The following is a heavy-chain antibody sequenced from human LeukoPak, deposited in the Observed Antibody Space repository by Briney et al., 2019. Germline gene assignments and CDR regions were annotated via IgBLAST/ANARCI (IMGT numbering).Heavy chain of an antibody. D-gene: IGHD3-22*01. CDR3: ARVYDSSAYDY. Sequence: PSETLSLTCTVSGGSISSSSYYWGWIRQPPGKGLEWIGSIYYSGSTYYNPSLKSRVTISVDASKNQFSLKLSSVTAADTAVYYCARVYDSSAYDYWGQGTLVTVSS. V-gene: IGHV4-39*07. CDR2: IYYSGST. J-gene: IGHJ4*02. CDR1: GGSISSSSYY.